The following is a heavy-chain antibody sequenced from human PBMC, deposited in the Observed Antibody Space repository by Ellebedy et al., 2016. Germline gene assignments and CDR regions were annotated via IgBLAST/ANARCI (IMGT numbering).Heavy chain of an antibody. CDR2: IYYSGST. V-gene: IGHV4-39*07. J-gene: IGHJ4*02. Sequence: SETLSLXXTVSGGSISSSSYYWGWIRQPPGKGLEWIGSIYYSGSTYYNPSLKSRATISVDTSKNQFSLKLSSVSAADTAVYYCAGRPTETSWWDWGQGTLVTVSS. CDR1: GGSISSSSYY. CDR3: AGRPTETSWWD. D-gene: IGHD4-17*01.